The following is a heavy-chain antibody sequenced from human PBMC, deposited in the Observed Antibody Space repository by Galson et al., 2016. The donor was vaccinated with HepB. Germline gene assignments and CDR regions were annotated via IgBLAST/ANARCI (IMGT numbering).Heavy chain of an antibody. CDR1: GYIFTNYA. Sequence: SVKVSCKASGYIFTNYAIHWVRQAPGQRLEWMGWINAGQGYTKYSQKFQGRVTITRDTSATTAHMGLSSLRSEDTAVYYCVRDDRIAAAGNYFEFWGQGPLVTVSS. CDR2: INAGQGYT. V-gene: IGHV1-3*01. J-gene: IGHJ4*02. CDR3: VRDDRIAAAGNYFEF. D-gene: IGHD6-13*01.